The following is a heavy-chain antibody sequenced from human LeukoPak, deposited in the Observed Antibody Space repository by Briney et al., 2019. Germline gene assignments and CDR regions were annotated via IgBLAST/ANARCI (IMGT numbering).Heavy chain of an antibody. CDR3: ARDGSSGWYADY. J-gene: IGHJ4*02. CDR2: IYHSGST. CDR1: GYSISSGYY. V-gene: IGHV4-38-2*02. D-gene: IGHD6-19*01. Sequence: SETLSLTCAVSGYSISSGYYWGRIRQPPGKVLEWIGSIYHSGSTYYNPSLKSRVTISVDKSKNQFSLKLSSVTAADTAVYYCARDGSSGWYADYWGQGTLVTVSS.